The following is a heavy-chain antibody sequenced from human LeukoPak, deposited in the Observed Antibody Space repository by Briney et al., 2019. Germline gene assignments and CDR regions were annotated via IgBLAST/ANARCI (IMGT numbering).Heavy chain of an antibody. J-gene: IGHJ4*02. Sequence: SETLSLTCTVSGGSISSYSWSWIRQPPGKGLEWIGYIYYSGSTNYNPSLKSRVTISVDTSKNQFSLKLSSVTAADTAVYYCARELRYDSSIYYFDYWGQGTLVTVSS. V-gene: IGHV4-59*01. CDR2: IYYSGST. CDR1: GGSISSYS. CDR3: ARELRYDSSIYYFDY. D-gene: IGHD3-22*01.